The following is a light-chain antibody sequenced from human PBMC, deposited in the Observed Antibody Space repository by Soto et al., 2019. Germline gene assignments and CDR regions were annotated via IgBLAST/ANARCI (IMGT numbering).Light chain of an antibody. CDR1: QTVSKY. CDR2: DTS. CDR3: QQRSNWPFT. Sequence: PGERATLSCRASQTVSKYLAWYQQKPGQAPRLLIYDTSNRATGIPARFSGSGSGTDFTLTISGLQPEDFAVYYCQQRSNWPFTFGPGTTVEIK. V-gene: IGKV3-11*01. J-gene: IGKJ3*01.